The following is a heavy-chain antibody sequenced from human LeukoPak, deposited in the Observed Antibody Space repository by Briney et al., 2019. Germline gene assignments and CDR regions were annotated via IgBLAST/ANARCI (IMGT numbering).Heavy chain of an antibody. Sequence: SQTLSLTCAISGDTVSSNTAAWNWIRQSPSRGLEWLGRTYYRSKWNNDYAVSMQNRITINPDTSKNQFSLQLKSATPEDTAVYYCTRQRSTSTDYYGMDVWGQGTTVTVSS. CDR3: TRQRSTSTDYYGMDV. CDR1: GDTVSSNTAA. D-gene: IGHD6-6*01. J-gene: IGHJ6*02. V-gene: IGHV6-1*01. CDR2: TYYRSKWNN.